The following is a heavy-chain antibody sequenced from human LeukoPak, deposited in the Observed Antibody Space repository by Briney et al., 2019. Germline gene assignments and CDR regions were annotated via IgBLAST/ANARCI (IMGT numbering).Heavy chain of an antibody. V-gene: IGHV3-30*18. CDR3: AKDMAYSSSLAEDY. CDR1: GFTFSSYG. D-gene: IGHD6-6*01. CDR2: ISYDGSNK. Sequence: PGRSLRLSCAASGFTFSSYGLHWGRQAPGKGLGGVAVISYDGSNKYNADSVEGRFTISRENSKNTLYLQMNSLRAEDTAVYYCAKDMAYSSSLAEDYWGQGTLVTVSS. J-gene: IGHJ4*02.